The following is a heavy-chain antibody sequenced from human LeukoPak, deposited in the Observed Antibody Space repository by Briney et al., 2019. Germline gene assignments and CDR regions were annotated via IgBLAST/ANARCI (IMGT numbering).Heavy chain of an antibody. CDR1: GGSFSGYY. D-gene: IGHD5-18*01. J-gene: IGHJ4*02. CDR3: ASLSGNGYDY. V-gene: IGHV4-34*01. Sequence: SETLSLTCAVYGGSFSGYYWSWIRQPPGKGLEWIGSIYYSGSTYYNPSLKSRVTISVDTSKNQFSLKLSSVTAADTAVYYCASLSGNGYDYWGQGTLVTVSS. CDR2: IYYSGST.